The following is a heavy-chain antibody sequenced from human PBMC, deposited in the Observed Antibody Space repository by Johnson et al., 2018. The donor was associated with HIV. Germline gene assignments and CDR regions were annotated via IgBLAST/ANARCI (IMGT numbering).Heavy chain of an antibody. V-gene: IGHV3-30*02. J-gene: IGHJ3*02. CDR3: ARDVLGAFDI. Sequence: QVQLVESGGGVVQPGGSLRLSCAASGFTFSSYGMHWVRQAPGKGLEWVAFIRYDGSNKYYADSVKGRFTISRDNSKNTLYLQMNSLRAEDTAVYYCARDVLGAFDIWGQGTMVTVSS. CDR1: GFTFSSYG. CDR2: IRYDGSNK. D-gene: IGHD2-8*01.